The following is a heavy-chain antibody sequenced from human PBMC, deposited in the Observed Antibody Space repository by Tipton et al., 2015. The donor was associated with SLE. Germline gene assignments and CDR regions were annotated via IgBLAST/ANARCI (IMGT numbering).Heavy chain of an antibody. J-gene: IGHJ4*02. CDR2: IYYSGNT. Sequence: TLSLTCFVSGDSINNYYWSWIRQPPGKGLEWIGYIYYSGNTKYSPSLKSRVTISLDTSKNQFSLRLASVTTADTAAYYCARHWGLSEPVDHWGQGTLVTVSS. CDR1: GDSINNYY. CDR3: ARHWGLSEPVDH. V-gene: IGHV4-59*08. D-gene: IGHD3-16*01.